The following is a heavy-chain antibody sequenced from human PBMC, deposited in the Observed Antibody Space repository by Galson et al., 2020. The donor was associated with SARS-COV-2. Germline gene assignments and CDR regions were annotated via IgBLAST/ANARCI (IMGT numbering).Heavy chain of an antibody. J-gene: IGHJ5*02. CDR3: ARDARRGWGWFDP. CDR2: ISYDGSNK. D-gene: IGHD3-10*01. V-gene: IGHV3-30-3*01. CDR1: GFTFSSYA. Sequence: TGGSLRLSCAASGFTFSSYAMHWVRQAPGKGLEWVAVISYDGSNKYYADSVKGRFTISRDNSKNTLYLQMNSLRAEDMAVYYCARDARRGWGWFDPWGQGTLVTVSS.